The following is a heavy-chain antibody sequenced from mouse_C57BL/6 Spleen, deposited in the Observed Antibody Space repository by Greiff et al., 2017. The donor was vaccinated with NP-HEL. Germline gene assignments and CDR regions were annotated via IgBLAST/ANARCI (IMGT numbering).Heavy chain of an antibody. CDR1: GFTFSSYA. CDR3: TRSVGSSSPHV. V-gene: IGHV5-9-1*02. D-gene: IGHD1-1*01. Sequence: EVHLVESGEGLVKPGGSLKLSCAASGFTFSSYAMSWVRQTPEQRLEWVAYISSGGDYIYYADTVKGRFTISRDNARNTLYLQMRSLKSEDTAMYYCTRSVGSSSPHVWGTGTTVTVSA. J-gene: IGHJ1*03. CDR2: ISSGGDYI.